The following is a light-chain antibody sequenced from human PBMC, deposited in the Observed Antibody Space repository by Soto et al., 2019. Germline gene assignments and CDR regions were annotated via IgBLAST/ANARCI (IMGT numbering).Light chain of an antibody. V-gene: IGKV3-15*01. CDR3: PQYNNWPPIT. CDR2: GAS. J-gene: IGKJ5*01. CDR1: QSVSSN. Sequence: EIVMTQSPATLSVSPGESATLSCRASQSVSSNLAWHQQKPGQAPRLLIYGASTRATGIPARFSGSGSGTEFTLTISSLQSEDFAVYYCPQYNNWPPITFGQGTRLEIK.